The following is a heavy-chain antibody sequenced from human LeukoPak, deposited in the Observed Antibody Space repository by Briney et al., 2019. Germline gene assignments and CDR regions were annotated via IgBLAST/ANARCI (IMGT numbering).Heavy chain of an antibody. J-gene: IGHJ6*01. Sequence: GGSLRLSCAASGFTFSSYGMHWVRQAPGKGLEWVAVISYDGSNKYYADSVKGRFTISRDNSKNTLYLQMNSLRAEDTAAYYCAKPLHGKNCIGACYYGMDVWGQGTTVTVSS. CDR2: ISYDGSNK. V-gene: IGHV3-30*18. CDR1: GFTFSSYG. D-gene: IGHD6-13*01. CDR3: AKPLHGKNCIGACYYGMDV.